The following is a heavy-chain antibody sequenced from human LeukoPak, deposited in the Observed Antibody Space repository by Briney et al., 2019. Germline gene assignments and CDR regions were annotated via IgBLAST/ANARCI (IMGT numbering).Heavy chain of an antibody. CDR1: GGSISSYY. V-gene: IGHV4-59*08. CDR3: ARRRAVPGFYYFDY. CDR2: IYYSGST. Sequence: ETLSLTCTVSGGSISSYYWTWLRQPPGQGREWIGYIYYSGSTNYNPSLKSRVTISVDTSKNQFSLKLSSLTAADTAVYYCARRRAVPGFYYFDYWGQGTLVTVSS. J-gene: IGHJ4*02. D-gene: IGHD6-19*01.